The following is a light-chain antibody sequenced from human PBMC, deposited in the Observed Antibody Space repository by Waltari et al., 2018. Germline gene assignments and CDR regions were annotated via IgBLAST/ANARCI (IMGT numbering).Light chain of an antibody. J-gene: IGKJ1*01. V-gene: IGKV3-20*01. CDR3: QKYGTLPAT. Sequence: ELVLTQSTGTLSFSPGATATLSCTASQSVSRTLAWYQQKPGQAPRLLIYDSSTRATGIPDRFSGSGSGTDFSLTISRLEPEDFAVYYCQKYGTLPATFGQGTKVEIK. CDR2: DSS. CDR1: QSVSRT.